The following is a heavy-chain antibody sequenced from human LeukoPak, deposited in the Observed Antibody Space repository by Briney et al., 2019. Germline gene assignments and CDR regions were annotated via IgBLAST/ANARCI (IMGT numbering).Heavy chain of an antibody. CDR3: ARDLLDYSSGPGH. J-gene: IGHJ4*02. V-gene: IGHV3-53*01. Sequence: GGSLRLSCAASGFTVSSNYMSWVRQAPGKGLEWVSGIYSGGSTYYADSVKGRFTISRDNSKNTLYFQLNSLRAEDAAVYYCARDLLDYSSGPGHWGQGTLVTVSS. CDR2: IYSGGST. D-gene: IGHD3-22*01. CDR1: GFTVSSNY.